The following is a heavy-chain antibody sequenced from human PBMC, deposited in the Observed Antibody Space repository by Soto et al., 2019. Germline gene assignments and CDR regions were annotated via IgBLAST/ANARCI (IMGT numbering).Heavy chain of an antibody. Sequence: GSLRLSCAASGFTFSSYAMSWVRQAPGKGPEWVSAISGNGGSTYYADSVKGRFTISRDNSKNTLYLQMNSLRVEDTAIYYCASNHKNLVRGPIFFTPSWRQGPRVTFPQ. CDR1: GFTFSSYA. J-gene: IGHJ5*02. D-gene: IGHD3-10*01. CDR3: ASNHKNLVRGPIFFTPS. V-gene: IGHV3-23*01. CDR2: ISGNGGST.